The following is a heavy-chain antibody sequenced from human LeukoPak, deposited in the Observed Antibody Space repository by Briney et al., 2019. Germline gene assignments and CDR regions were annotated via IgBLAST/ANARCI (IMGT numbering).Heavy chain of an antibody. CDR1: GFTFSSYA. V-gene: IGHV3-64*01. Sequence: GGSLRLSCAASGFTFSSYAMHWVRQAPGKGLEYVSAISGNGGNTFYANSVKGRFTISRDNSKNTLYLQMGSLKPEDMAVYYCARDSCSGDRCSRYFVNWGQGTLVTVSS. D-gene: IGHD2-15*01. J-gene: IGHJ4*02. CDR2: ISGNGGNT. CDR3: ARDSCSGDRCSRYFVN.